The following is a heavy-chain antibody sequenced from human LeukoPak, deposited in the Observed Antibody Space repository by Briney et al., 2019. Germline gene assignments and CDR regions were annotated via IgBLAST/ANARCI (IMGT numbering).Heavy chain of an antibody. CDR3: ARSGQLLYPWNWFDP. D-gene: IGHD2-2*02. CDR2: ISAYNGNT. Sequence: ASVKVSCKASGYTFTSYGISWVRQAPGQGLEWMGWISAYNGNTNYAQKLQGRATMTTDTSTSTAYMELRSLRSDDTAVYYCARSGQLLYPWNWFDPWGQGTLVTVSS. J-gene: IGHJ5*02. V-gene: IGHV1-18*01. CDR1: GYTFTSYG.